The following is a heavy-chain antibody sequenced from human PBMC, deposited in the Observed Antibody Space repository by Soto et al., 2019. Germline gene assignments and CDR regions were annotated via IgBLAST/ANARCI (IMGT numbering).Heavy chain of an antibody. D-gene: IGHD3-10*01. CDR3: ARAHGSGSYTTFDI. CDR2: ISYDGSNK. V-gene: IGHV3-30-3*01. Sequence: QVQLVESGGGVVQPGRSLRLSCAASGFTFSSYAMHWVRQAPGKGLEWVAVISYDGSNKYYADSVKGRFTISRDNSKNTLYLQMNSRRAEDTAVYYCARAHGSGSYTTFDIWGQGTMVTVSS. J-gene: IGHJ3*02. CDR1: GFTFSSYA.